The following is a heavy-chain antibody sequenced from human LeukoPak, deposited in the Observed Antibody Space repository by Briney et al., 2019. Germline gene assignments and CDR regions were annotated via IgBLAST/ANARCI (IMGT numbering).Heavy chain of an antibody. CDR2: IRSDGTNK. Sequence: PGGSLRLSCAASGFTFSSYAMSWARQAPGKGLEWVAFIRSDGTNKYYSDSVKGRFTISRDNSKNTLYLHMNSLRAEDTAVYYCAKDLCSRTTCYYYMDVWGKGTTVTVSS. J-gene: IGHJ6*03. D-gene: IGHD2-2*01. CDR1: GFTFSSYA. CDR3: AKDLCSRTTCYYYMDV. V-gene: IGHV3-30*02.